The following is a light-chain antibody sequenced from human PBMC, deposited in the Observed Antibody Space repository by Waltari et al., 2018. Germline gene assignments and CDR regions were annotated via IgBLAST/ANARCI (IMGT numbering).Light chain of an antibody. CDR1: QSQTKKY. J-gene: IGKJ2*01. CDR3: QQYGSSILYT. CDR2: GAS. V-gene: IGKV3-20*01. Sequence: VLTQSPGTLSLSPGESATLSCRASQSQTKKYLAWYQQKPGQAPRLLIYGASSRAAGIPDRFSGSGSGTDFTLTISRLEPEDSAVYYCQQYGSSILYTFDQGTKLEIK.